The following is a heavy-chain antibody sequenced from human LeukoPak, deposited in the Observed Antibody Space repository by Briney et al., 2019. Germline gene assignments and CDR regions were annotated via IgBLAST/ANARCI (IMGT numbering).Heavy chain of an antibody. D-gene: IGHD3-10*01. V-gene: IGHV1-46*01. J-gene: IGHJ4*02. CDR2: INPSGGST. CDR3: ARAEGSGSYYVY. CDR1: GYTFTSYY. Sequence: ASVKVSCKASGYTFTSYYMHWVRQAPGQGLEWMGIINPSGGSTNYAQKFQGRVTMTRDMSTSTVYMELSSLRSEDTAVYYCARAEGSGSYYVYWGQGTLVTVSS.